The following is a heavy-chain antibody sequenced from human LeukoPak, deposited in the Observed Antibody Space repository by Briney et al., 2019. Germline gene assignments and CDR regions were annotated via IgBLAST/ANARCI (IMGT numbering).Heavy chain of an antibody. J-gene: IGHJ4*01. D-gene: IGHD6-19*01. Sequence: GGSLRLSCAASGFTFSSYAMSWVRQAPGKGLEWVSAISGSGGSTYYADSVKGRFTISRDNSKNTLYPQMNSLRAEDTAVYYCAKGIYSSGWSYFDYWGHGTLVTVSS. CDR3: AKGIYSSGWSYFDY. CDR1: GFTFSSYA. V-gene: IGHV3-23*01. CDR2: ISGSGGST.